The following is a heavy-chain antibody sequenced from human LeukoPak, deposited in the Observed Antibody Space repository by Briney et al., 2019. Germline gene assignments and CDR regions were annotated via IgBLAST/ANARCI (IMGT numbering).Heavy chain of an antibody. V-gene: IGHV1-46*01. CDR1: GYTFTSYY. J-gene: IGHJ5*02. CDR2: INPSGGST. D-gene: IGHD6-6*01. Sequence: ASVKVSCKASGYTFTSYYMHWVRQAPGQWLEWMGIINPSGGSTSYAQKFQGRVTMTRDTSTSTVYMELSSLRSEDTAVYYCARVHRIAARPGWFDPWGQGTLVTVSS. CDR3: ARVHRIAARPGWFDP.